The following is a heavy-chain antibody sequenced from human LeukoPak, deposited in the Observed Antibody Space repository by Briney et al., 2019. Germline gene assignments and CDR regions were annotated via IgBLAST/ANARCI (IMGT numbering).Heavy chain of an antibody. V-gene: IGHV3-48*03. Sequence: GGSLRLSCAASGFTLSSYEMNWVRQAPGKGLEWVSYISSSGSTTHYADSVKGRFTISRDNAKNSLYLQMNSLRAEATAVYYCARDNYDSSGYYFDWGQGTLVTVSS. D-gene: IGHD3-22*01. CDR3: ARDNYDSSGYYFD. J-gene: IGHJ4*02. CDR2: ISSSGSTT. CDR1: GFTLSSYE.